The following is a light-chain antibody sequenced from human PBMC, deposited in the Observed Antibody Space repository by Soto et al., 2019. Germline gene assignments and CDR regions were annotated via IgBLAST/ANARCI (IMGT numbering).Light chain of an antibody. CDR3: QQYNSYSLT. V-gene: IGKV1-17*01. CDR1: QHISNY. Sequence: DIQMTQSPSSLSASLGDRVTVTCRSSQHISNYLNWYQQKPGKAPKLLIYGASNLQSGVPSRFSGSGSGTEFTLTISSLQPDDFATYYCQQYNSYSLTFGQGTRVEI. CDR2: GAS. J-gene: IGKJ5*01.